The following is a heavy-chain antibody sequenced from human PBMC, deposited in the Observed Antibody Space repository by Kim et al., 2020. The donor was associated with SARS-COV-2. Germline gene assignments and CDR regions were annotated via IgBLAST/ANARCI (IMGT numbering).Heavy chain of an antibody. J-gene: IGHJ4*02. CDR1: GFTFSNAW. D-gene: IGHD5-18*01. V-gene: IGHV3-15*01. CDR2: IKSKTDGGTA. CDR3: TTLSGYNYGYLDY. Sequence: GGSLRLSCAASGFTFSNAWMSWVRQAPGKGLEWVGRIKSKTDGGTADYAAPVKGRFTISRDDSKNTLYLQMNSLKTEDTAVYYCTTLSGYNYGYLDYWGQGTLVTVSS.